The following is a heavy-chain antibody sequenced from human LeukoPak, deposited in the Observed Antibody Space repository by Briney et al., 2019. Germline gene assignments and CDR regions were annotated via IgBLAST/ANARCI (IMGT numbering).Heavy chain of an antibody. CDR1: GGSISSGDYY. CDR3: ARHTSSAWYSFDY. D-gene: IGHD6-19*01. J-gene: IGHJ4*02. Sequence: NSSQTLSLTCTVSGGSISSGDYYWSWIRQPPGKGLKWIGSIYYGGSTYYNPSLKSRVTISVDTSKNQFSLKLSSVTAADTALYYCARHTSSAWYSFDYWGQGTLVTVSS. CDR2: IYYGGST. V-gene: IGHV4-39*01.